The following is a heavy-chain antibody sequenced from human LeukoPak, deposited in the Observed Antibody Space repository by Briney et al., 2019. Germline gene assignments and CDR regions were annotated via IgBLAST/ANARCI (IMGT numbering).Heavy chain of an antibody. V-gene: IGHV1-8*01. CDR2: MNPNSGNT. D-gene: IGHD7-27*01. Sequence: ASVKVSCKASGYTFTSYDINWVRQATGQGLEWMGGMNPNSGNTGYAQKFQGRVTMTRNTSISTAYMELSSLRSEDTAVYYCAKGHGLLGGYFYYYYGMDVWGQGTTVTVSS. CDR1: GYTFTSYD. J-gene: IGHJ6*02. CDR3: AKGHGLLGGYFYYYYGMDV.